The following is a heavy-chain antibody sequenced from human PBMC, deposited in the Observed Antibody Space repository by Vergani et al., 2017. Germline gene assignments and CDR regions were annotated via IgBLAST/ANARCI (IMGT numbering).Heavy chain of an antibody. CDR3: ARRSGGYYSGGKVHPLRTAFDV. CDR1: GGSISAGYYF. V-gene: IGHV4-61*02. J-gene: IGHJ3*01. CDR2: ISASGNA. D-gene: IGHD2-15*01. Sequence: QVQLQASGPGRVKPSQTLSLTCTMSGGSISAGYYFWSSIRQPAGKGLEWLGHISASGNASHSPSLKTRVSMSVDTSKNPFSLTVTSVTAADTAIYFCARRSGGYYSGGKVHPLRTAFDVWGHGTVVTVSS.